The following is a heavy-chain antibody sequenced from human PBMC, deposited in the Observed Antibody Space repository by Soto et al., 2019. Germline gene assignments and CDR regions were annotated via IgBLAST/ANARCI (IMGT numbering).Heavy chain of an antibody. CDR3: ATRSPAFAY. CDR2: SSTYKGNT. J-gene: IGHJ4*02. V-gene: IGHV1-18*01. CDR1: DDTFTDYG. Sequence: QVQLVQSGPEVKKPGASVKVSCKTSDDTFTDYGISWVRQAPGQGLEWRGWSSTYKGNTNYAQKFQGRVTMTTDTSTSTAYMEPRSLRSDDTAVYYCATRSPAFAYWGQGTLVTVSS.